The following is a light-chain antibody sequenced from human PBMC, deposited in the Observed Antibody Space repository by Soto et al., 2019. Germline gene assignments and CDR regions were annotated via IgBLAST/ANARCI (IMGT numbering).Light chain of an antibody. Sequence: QSVLTQPPSASGTPGQRVTIACAGSSSTIGSNYVYWYQQFPGTAPKLLIYSNNQRRSGVPDRVSGSKSGTSASLAISGLQSEDEADYYWAAWDDSLNGMVFGGGTQLTVL. CDR3: AAWDDSLNGMV. J-gene: IGLJ3*02. CDR2: SNN. V-gene: IGLV1-44*01. CDR1: SSTIGSNY.